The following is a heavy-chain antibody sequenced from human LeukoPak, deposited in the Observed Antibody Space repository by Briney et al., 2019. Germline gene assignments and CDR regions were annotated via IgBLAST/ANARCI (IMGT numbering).Heavy chain of an antibody. D-gene: IGHD3-9*01. CDR1: GYTFTSYD. CDR3: ASGTIFAPDAFDI. V-gene: IGHV1-8*01. CDR2: MNPNSGNT. Sequence: GASVKVSCEASGYTFTSYDINWVRQATGQGLEWMGWMNPNSGNTGYAQKFQGRVTMTRNTSISTAYMELSSLRSEDTAVYYCASGTIFAPDAFDIWGQGTMVTVSS. J-gene: IGHJ3*02.